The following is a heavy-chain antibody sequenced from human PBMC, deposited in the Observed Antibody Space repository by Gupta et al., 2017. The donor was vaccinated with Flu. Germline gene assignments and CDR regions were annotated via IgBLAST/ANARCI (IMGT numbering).Heavy chain of an antibody. CDR3: ARSGGIGVALDF. Sequence: QVHLVQSGAQVKKPGASVKVSCATSGYIFNDFYLHWVRQAPGQGLEWMAWINPKSGGTNYAQKIRGRVSVTSDTSLRIAYMELRSLKSDDTAMYYCARSGGIGVALDFWGPGSLVTVSS. J-gene: IGHJ4*02. D-gene: IGHD6-19*01. CDR2: INPKSGGT. V-gene: IGHV1-2*02. CDR1: GYIFNDFY.